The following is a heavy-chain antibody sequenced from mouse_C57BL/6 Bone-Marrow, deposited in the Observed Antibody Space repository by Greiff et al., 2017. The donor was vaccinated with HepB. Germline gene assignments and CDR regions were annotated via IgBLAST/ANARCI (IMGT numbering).Heavy chain of an antibody. Sequence: EVQLQQSGPGMVKPSQSLSLTCTVTGYSITSGYDWHWIRHFPGNKQEWMGYISYSGSTNYKPSLKSRISITHDTSKNHFFLKLNSVTTEDTATYCCARGEEISYPYYFDVWGTGTTVTVSS. CDR1: GYSITSGYD. CDR3: ARGEEISYPYYFDV. V-gene: IGHV3-1*01. CDR2: ISYSGST. D-gene: IGHD1-1*01. J-gene: IGHJ1*03.